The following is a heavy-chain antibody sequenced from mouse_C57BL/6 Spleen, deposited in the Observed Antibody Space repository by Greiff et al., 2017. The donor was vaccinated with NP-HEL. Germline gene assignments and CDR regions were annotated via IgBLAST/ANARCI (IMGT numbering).Heavy chain of an antibody. CDR3: AAVVARDFDY. Sequence: VKLMESGPELVKPGASVKISCKASGYAFSSSWMNWVKQRPGKGLEWIGRIYPGDGDTNYNGKFKGKATLTADKSSSTAYMQLSSLTSEDSAVYFCAAVVARDFDYWGQGTTLTVSS. D-gene: IGHD1-1*01. CDR2: IYPGDGDT. V-gene: IGHV1-82*01. J-gene: IGHJ2*01. CDR1: GYAFSSSW.